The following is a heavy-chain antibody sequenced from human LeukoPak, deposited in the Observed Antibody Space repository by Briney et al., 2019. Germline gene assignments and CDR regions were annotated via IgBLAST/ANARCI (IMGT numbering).Heavy chain of an antibody. Sequence: PSETLSLTCTVSGYSISSGYYWGWIRQPPGKGLEWIGDINHSENTNYNPSLKSRVTISVDTSKNQFSLKLSSVTAADTAVYYCARDPPGSSPFDYWGQGTLVTVSS. D-gene: IGHD6-13*01. CDR1: GYSISSGYY. V-gene: IGHV4-38-2*02. J-gene: IGHJ4*02. CDR2: INHSENT. CDR3: ARDPPGSSPFDY.